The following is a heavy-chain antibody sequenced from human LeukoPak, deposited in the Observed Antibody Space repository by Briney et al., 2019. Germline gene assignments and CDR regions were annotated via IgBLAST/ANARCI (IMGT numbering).Heavy chain of an antibody. V-gene: IGHV4-4*07. D-gene: IGHD3-10*01. Sequence: SETLSLTCTVSGGSISGYYWSWIRQPAGKGLEWIGRIYTSGITNYNPSLKSRVTMSVDPSKNQFSLKQSSVTAADTAVYYCARDSVGGEYFDYWGQGTLVTVSS. CDR1: GGSISGYY. J-gene: IGHJ4*02. CDR2: IYTSGIT. CDR3: ARDSVGGEYFDY.